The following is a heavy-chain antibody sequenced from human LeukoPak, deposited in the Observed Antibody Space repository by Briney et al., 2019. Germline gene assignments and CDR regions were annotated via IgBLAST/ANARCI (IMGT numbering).Heavy chain of an antibody. J-gene: IGHJ2*01. CDR2: ISTSGIT. V-gene: IGHV4-4*07. CDR3: AKGDWHFDL. CDR1: GGSISSYS. Sequence: SETLSLTRTVSGGSISSYSWSWIRQPAGKGLDWIGRISTSGITDYNPSLKSRVTMSVDTSKNQFSLKLTSVTAADTAVYHCAKGDWHFDLWGRGTLVTVSS.